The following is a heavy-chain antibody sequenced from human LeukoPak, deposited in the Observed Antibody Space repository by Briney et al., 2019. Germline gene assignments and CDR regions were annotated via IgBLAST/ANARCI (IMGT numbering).Heavy chain of an antibody. CDR1: GYTFTYRY. CDR2: ITPFNGNT. V-gene: IGHV1-45*02. J-gene: IGHJ3*02. Sequence: SVKVSCKASGYTFTYRYLHWVRQAPGQALEWMGWITPFNGNTNYAQKFQDRVTITRDRSMSTAYMELSSLRSEDTAMYYCASSSNHVPAARAAFDIWGQGTMVTVSS. CDR3: ASSSNHVPAARAAFDI. D-gene: IGHD2-2*01.